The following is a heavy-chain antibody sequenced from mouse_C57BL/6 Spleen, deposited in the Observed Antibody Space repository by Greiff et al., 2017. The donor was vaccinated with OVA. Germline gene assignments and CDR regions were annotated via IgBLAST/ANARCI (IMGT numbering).Heavy chain of an antibody. V-gene: IGHV5-9*01. D-gene: IGHD2-13*01. CDR1: GYTFSSYT. CDR3: ARHDWYWCFDV. Sequence: EVQLVESGGGLVKPGGSLKLSCAASGYTFSSYTMSWVRQTPEKRLEWVATISGGGGNNNYTDSVKGRFTISRDNAKNTLYLQMSSLRSEDTALYYCARHDWYWCFDVWGTGTTVTVSS. J-gene: IGHJ1*03. CDR2: ISGGGGNN.